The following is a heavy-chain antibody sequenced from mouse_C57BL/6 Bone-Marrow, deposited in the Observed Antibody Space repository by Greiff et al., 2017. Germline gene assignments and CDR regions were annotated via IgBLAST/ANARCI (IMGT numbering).Heavy chain of an antibody. Sequence: EVQLQQSGPELVKPGASVKISCTASGYSFTDYNMNWVKQSNGKSLEWIGVINPNYGSTSYNQKFKGKATLTVDQSSSTSYMQLNSMTSEDSAVYYCARTGGLRDAMDYWGQGTSVTVSS. CDR1: GYSFTDYN. CDR3: ARTGGLRDAMDY. V-gene: IGHV1-39*01. D-gene: IGHD2-2*01. CDR2: INPNYGST. J-gene: IGHJ4*01.